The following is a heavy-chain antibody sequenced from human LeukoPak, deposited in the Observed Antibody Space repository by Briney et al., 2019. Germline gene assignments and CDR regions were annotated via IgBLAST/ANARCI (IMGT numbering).Heavy chain of an antibody. CDR1: GFTFSSSA. D-gene: IGHD2-15*01. Sequence: GGSLRLSSAASGFTFSSSAMSWVRQAPGKGLEWVSAITGGGDSTHYAESVKGRFTISRDNSKNTLYLQMNSLRAEDTAVYYCAKGSSGGRPYYFDYWGQGTLVTVSS. CDR3: AKGSSGGRPYYFDY. CDR2: ITGGGDST. V-gene: IGHV3-23*01. J-gene: IGHJ4*02.